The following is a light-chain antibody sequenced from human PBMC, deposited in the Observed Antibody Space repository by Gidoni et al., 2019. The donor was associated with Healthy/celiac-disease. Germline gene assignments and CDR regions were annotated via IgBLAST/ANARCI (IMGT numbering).Light chain of an antibody. V-gene: IGKV3-15*01. CDR1: QSGSSN. J-gene: IGKJ1*01. Sequence: ETVMTQSPATLSVSPGERATLPCRASQSGSSNLAWYQQKPGQAPRLLIYGASTRATGIPARLSGDGSGAKITLAVNSLESENYGIYSCERWGSWRTFGQGTKVEIK. CDR3: ERWGSWRT. CDR2: GAS.